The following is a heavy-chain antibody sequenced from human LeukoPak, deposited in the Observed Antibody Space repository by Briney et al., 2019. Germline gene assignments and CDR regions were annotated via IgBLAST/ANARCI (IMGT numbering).Heavy chain of an antibody. Sequence: PGGSLRLSCAASGFTFSSYTMTWVRQAPGKGLEWVSSISSSSSRIYYADSVKGRFTISRDNAKNSLYLQMNSLRAEDTAVYYCARVVPGTGFFYWGQGILVTVSS. J-gene: IGHJ4*02. V-gene: IGHV3-21*01. CDR3: ARVVPGTGFFY. CDR2: ISSSSSRI. D-gene: IGHD2-8*02. CDR1: GFTFSSYT.